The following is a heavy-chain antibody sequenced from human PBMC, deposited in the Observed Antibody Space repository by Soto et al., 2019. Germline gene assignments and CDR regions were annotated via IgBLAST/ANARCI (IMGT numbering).Heavy chain of an antibody. J-gene: IGHJ4*02. CDR2: ISGSGGST. Sequence: EVQLLESGGGLVQPGGSPRLSCAASRFMFSRYAMSWVRQAPGKGLEWVSGISGSGGSTWYADSVKGRFTISRDNSKNMVYLQMNSLRVEDTAQYFCVKEWTPRRAFDSWGQGTQVTVSS. CDR1: RFMFSRYA. V-gene: IGHV3-23*01. CDR3: VKEWTPRRAFDS. D-gene: IGHD5-12*01.